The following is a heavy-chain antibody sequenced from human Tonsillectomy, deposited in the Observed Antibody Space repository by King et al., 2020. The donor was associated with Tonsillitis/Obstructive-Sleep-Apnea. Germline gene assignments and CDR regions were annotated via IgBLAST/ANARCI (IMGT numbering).Heavy chain of an antibody. CDR3: AKGYCSTTSFSSHY. D-gene: IGHD2-2*01. V-gene: IGHV3-23*01. CDR1: GFTFSNYA. Sequence: VQLLESGGGLVQPGGSLRLSCAASGFTFSNYAMSWVRQAPGKGLEWVSGITGTGGTTYYADSVKGRFIISRDKSKDTLYLQMNSLRAEDTALYYCAKGYCSTTSFSSHYWGQGPLVTVSS. CDR2: ITGTGGTT. J-gene: IGHJ4*02.